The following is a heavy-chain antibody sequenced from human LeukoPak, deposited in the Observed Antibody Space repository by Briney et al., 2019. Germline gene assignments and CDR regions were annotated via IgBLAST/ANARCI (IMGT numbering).Heavy chain of an antibody. V-gene: IGHV1-69*13. CDR3: ARDLRNYDSSGEFDP. D-gene: IGHD3-22*01. J-gene: IGHJ5*02. Sequence: ASVKVSCKASGGTFSSYAISWVRRAPGQGLEWMGGIIPIFGTANYAQKFQGRVTITADESTSTAYMELSSLRSEDTAVYYCARDLRNYDSSGEFDPWGQGTLVTVSS. CDR1: GGTFSSYA. CDR2: IIPIFGTA.